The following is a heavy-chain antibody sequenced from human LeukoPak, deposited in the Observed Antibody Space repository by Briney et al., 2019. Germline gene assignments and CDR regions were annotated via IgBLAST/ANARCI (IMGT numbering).Heavy chain of an antibody. CDR3: ARGAVAGTNWYFDY. CDR1: GFIFSDHY. CDR2: IRNKVRGYTT. V-gene: IGHV3-72*01. J-gene: IGHJ4*02. Sequence: GGSLRLSCAASGFIFSDHYMDWVRQAPGRGLEWVARIRNKVRGYTTEYAASVQGRFTISRDDSSNSLYLQMSSPKTEDTAVYFCARGAVAGTNWYFDYWGQGTLVAVSS. D-gene: IGHD6-19*01.